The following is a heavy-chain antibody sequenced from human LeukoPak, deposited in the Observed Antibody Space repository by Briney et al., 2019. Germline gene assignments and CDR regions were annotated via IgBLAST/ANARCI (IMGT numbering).Heavy chain of an antibody. V-gene: IGHV4-4*07. Sequence: RTSETLSLTCTVSGGSISSYYWSWIRQPAGKGLEWIGSIYHSGSTYYNPSLKSRVTISVGTSKNQFSLKLSSVTAADTAVYYCARDNIVVVAATKAYYFDYWGQGTLVTVSS. J-gene: IGHJ4*02. CDR1: GGSISSYY. CDR2: IYHSGST. D-gene: IGHD2-15*01. CDR3: ARDNIVVVAATKAYYFDY.